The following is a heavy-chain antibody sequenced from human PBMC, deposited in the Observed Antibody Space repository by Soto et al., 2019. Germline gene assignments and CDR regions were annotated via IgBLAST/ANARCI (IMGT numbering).Heavy chain of an antibody. Sequence: PSETLSLTCTVSAGSISSGDYYWSWIRQPPGKGLEWIGYIYYSGSTYYNPSLKSRVTISVDTSKNQFSLKLSSVTAADTAVYYCARAGITGTTWKGVHKNFDYWGQGTLVTVSS. CDR2: IYYSGST. CDR3: ARAGITGTTWKGVHKNFDY. CDR1: AGSISSGDYY. D-gene: IGHD1-7*01. V-gene: IGHV4-30-4*01. J-gene: IGHJ4*02.